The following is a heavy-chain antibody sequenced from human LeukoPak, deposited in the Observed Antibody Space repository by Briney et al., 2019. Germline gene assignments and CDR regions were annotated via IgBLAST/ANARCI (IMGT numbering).Heavy chain of an antibody. Sequence: GASVKVSCKASGYTFTSYDINWVRQATGQGLEWMGWMNPNSGNTGYAQKFQGRVTITRNTSISTAYMELSSLRSEDTAVYYCARGNTEIEYSSSSVIDYWGQGTLVTVSS. J-gene: IGHJ4*02. D-gene: IGHD6-6*01. CDR2: MNPNSGNT. CDR3: ARGNTEIEYSSSSVIDY. CDR1: GYTFTSYD. V-gene: IGHV1-8*03.